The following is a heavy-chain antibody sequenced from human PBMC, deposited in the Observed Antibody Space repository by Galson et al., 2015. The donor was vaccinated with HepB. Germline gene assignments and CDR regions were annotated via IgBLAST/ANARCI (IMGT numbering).Heavy chain of an antibody. J-gene: IGHJ6*02. V-gene: IGHV1-2*06. CDR1: GYTFTGYY. D-gene: IGHD7-27*01. CDR2: INPNSGGT. Sequence: SVKVSCKASGYTFTGYYMHWVRQAPGQGLEWMGRINPNSGGTNYAQEFQGRVTMTRDTSISTAYMELSRLRSDDTAVYYCARVGDPKLGEIYYYYYGMDVWGQGTTVTVSS. CDR3: ARVGDPKLGEIYYYYYGMDV.